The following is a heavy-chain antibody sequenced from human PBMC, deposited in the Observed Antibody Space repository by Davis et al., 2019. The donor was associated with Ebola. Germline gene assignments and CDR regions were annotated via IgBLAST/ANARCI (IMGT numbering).Heavy chain of an antibody. D-gene: IGHD4-11*01. Sequence: MPSELSLTCTVSGGSVSSGSYYWSWIRQPPGKGLEWIGYIYYSGSTNYNPSLKSRVTISVDTSKNQFSLKLSSVTAADTAVYYCARSSLLYSNYVGFDPWGQGTLVTVSS. CDR3: ARSSLLYSNYVGFDP. J-gene: IGHJ5*02. V-gene: IGHV4-61*01. CDR2: IYYSGST. CDR1: GGSVSSGSYY.